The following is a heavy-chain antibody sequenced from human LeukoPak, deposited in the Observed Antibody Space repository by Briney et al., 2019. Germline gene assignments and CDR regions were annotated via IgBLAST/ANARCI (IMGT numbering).Heavy chain of an antibody. CDR2: IYTSGST. Sequence: SETLSLTCTVSGGSTSSYYWSWIRQPAGKGLEWIGRIYTSGSTNYNPSLKSRVTMSVDTSKNQFSLKLSSVTAADTAVYYCARGKHYDSSGYVDYWGQGTLVTVSS. CDR3: ARGKHYDSSGYVDY. D-gene: IGHD3-22*01. V-gene: IGHV4-4*07. CDR1: GGSTSSYY. J-gene: IGHJ4*02.